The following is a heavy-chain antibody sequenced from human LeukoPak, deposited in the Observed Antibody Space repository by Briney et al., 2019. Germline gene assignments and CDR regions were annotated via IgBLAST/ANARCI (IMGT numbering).Heavy chain of an antibody. D-gene: IGHD3-3*01. CDR3: ARDGYDFWSGYLNWFDP. CDR1: GYTFTGYY. J-gene: IGHJ5*02. V-gene: IGHV1-2*02. Sequence: ASVKVSCKASGYTFTGYYMHWVRQAPGQGLEWMGWINPNSGGTNYAQKFQGRVTMTRDTSISTAYMEPSRLRSDDTAVYYCARDGYDFWSGYLNWFDPWGQGTLVTVSS. CDR2: INPNSGGT.